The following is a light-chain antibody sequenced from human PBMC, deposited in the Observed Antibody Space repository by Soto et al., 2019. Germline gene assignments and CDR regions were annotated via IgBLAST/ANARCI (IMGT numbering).Light chain of an antibody. Sequence: DIQMTKSPSSLAASVGDRVTITCRASQGIGNGLSWFQQKPGKAPKRMIYAESTLQSGAPSRFSGSGSGTEFTLTISSLQPEDFATYYCLRHNDYPITFGQGTRLEIK. V-gene: IGKV1-17*01. J-gene: IGKJ5*01. CDR2: AES. CDR1: QGIGNG. CDR3: LRHNDYPIT.